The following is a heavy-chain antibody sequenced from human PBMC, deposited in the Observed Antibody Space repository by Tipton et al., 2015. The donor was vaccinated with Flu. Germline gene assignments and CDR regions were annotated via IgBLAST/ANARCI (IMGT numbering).Heavy chain of an antibody. CDR3: AREGTFLFYYYGMDV. CDR1: GGSISSCSYY. D-gene: IGHD1-1*01. Sequence: TLSLTCTVSGGSISSCSYYWGWIRQPPGKGLEWIGSIYYSGSTYNNPSLKSRVTISVDTSKNQFSLKLSSVTAADTAVYYCAREGTFLFYYYGMDVWGQGTTVTVSS. CDR2: IYYSGST. V-gene: IGHV4-39*07. J-gene: IGHJ6*02.